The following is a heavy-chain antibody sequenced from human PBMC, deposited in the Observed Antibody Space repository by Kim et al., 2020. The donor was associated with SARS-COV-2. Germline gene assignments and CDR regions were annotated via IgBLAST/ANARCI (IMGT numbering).Heavy chain of an antibody. D-gene: IGHD2-15*01. Sequence: VKGRFTISRDNSKNTLYLQMNSLRAEDTAVYYCAKGGCSGGSCYPNWFDPWGQGTLVTVSS. CDR3: AKGGCSGGSCYPNWFDP. V-gene: IGHV3-23*01. J-gene: IGHJ5*02.